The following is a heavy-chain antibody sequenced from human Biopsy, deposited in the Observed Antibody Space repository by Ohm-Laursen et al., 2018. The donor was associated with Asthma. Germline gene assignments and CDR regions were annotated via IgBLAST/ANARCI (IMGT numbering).Heavy chain of an antibody. J-gene: IGHJ1*01. CDR2: IKHDGSEK. CDR1: GFTFGDYC. CDR3: ARTFHFWSPYHAEHYQL. D-gene: IGHD3-3*02. V-gene: IGHV3-7*01. Sequence: SLRLSCAASGFTFGDYCMSWVRQVPGKGLEWVANIKHDGSEKNHVDSLKGRFTIPRDNAKNPLYLQMNSLRAEDTAVYYCARTFHFWSPYHAEHYQLWGQGTLVTVSS.